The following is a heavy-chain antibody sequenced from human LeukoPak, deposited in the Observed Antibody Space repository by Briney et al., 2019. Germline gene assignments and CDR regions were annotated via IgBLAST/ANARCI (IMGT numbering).Heavy chain of an antibody. CDR3: AREYCSGGSCYSETGTIDY. CDR2: ISPYNGNT. V-gene: IGHV1-18*01. J-gene: IGHJ4*02. D-gene: IGHD2-15*01. CDR1: GYTFTSYG. Sequence: ASVKVSCKASGYTFTSYGISWVRQAPGQGLEWMGWISPYNGNTKYEQMLQGRVTMTTDTSTSTAYMELRSLRSDDTAVYYCAREYCSGGSCYSETGTIDYWGQGTLVTVSS.